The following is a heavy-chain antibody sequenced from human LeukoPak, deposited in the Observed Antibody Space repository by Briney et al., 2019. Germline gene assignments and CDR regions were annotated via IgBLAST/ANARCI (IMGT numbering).Heavy chain of an antibody. D-gene: IGHD1-26*01. J-gene: IGHJ4*02. Sequence: SETLSLTCTVSGGSIRSYYWSWIRQPPGKGLEWIGNFYYSGSTSYNPSLKSRVTISGDTPKNQFSLKLTSVTAADTAVYYCARHVSGSYFAFDYWGQGTLVTVSS. CDR1: GGSIRSYY. V-gene: IGHV4-59*08. CDR3: ARHVSGSYFAFDY. CDR2: FYYSGST.